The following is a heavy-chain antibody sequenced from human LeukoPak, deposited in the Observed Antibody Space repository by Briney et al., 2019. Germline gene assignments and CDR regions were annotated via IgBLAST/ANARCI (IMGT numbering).Heavy chain of an antibody. D-gene: IGHD6-25*01. CDR2: ISAYNGNT. Sequence: ASVKVSCKASGYTFTSYGISWVRQAPGQGLEWMGWISAYNGNTNYAQKLQGRVTMTTDTSTSTAYMELRSLRSDDTAVYYCAITGEQRQPRSSHYFDYWGQGTLVTVSS. CDR3: AITGEQRQPRSSHYFDY. J-gene: IGHJ4*02. V-gene: IGHV1-18*01. CDR1: GYTFTSYG.